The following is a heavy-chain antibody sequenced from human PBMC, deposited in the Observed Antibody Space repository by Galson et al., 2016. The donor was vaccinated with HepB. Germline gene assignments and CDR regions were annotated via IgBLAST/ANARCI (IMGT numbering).Heavy chain of an antibody. CDR2: TGTGTRYK. CDR3: VKSTEGQMRFSGMDV. J-gene: IGHJ6*02. CDR1: GFTLRIYS. Sequence: SLRLSCAASGFTLRIYSMSWVRQAPGKGLEWVSSTGTGTRYKYYADSVRGRFTISRDDAETSLYLQMNSLRDEDTALYFCVKSTEGQMRFSGMDVWGQGTTVTVSS. V-gene: IGHV3-21*01. D-gene: IGHD1-14*01.